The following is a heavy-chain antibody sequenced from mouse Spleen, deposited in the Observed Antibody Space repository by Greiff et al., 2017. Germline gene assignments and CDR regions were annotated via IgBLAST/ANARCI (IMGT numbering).Heavy chain of an antibody. J-gene: IGHJ3*01. CDR2: IYPGGGYT. V-gene: IGHV1-63*01. CDR3: ARRGKQEAWFAY. CDR1: GYTFTNYW. Sequence: QVHVKQSGAELVRPGTSVKMSCKASGYTFTNYWIGWAKQRPGHGLEWIGDIYPGGGYTNYNEKFKGKATLTADKSSSTAYMQFSSLTSEDSAIYYCARRGKQEAWFAYWGQGTLVTVSA.